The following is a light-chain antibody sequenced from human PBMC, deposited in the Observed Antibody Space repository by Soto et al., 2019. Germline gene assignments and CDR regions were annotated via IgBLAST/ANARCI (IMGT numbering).Light chain of an antibody. CDR3: QSYDSRLSGRTHV. J-gene: IGLJ1*01. CDR1: SSNIGAGYD. CDR2: GNS. V-gene: IGLV1-40*01. Sequence: QSVLTQPPSVSGAPGQRVTISCTGSSSNIGAGYDVHWYQQLPGTAPKLLIYGNSNRPSGVPDRFSGSKSGTSASLAITGLQAEDEADYYCQSYDSRLSGRTHVFGTGNKVTVL.